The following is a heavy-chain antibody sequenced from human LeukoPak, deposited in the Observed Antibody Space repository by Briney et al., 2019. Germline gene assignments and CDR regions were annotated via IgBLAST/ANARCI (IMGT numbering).Heavy chain of an antibody. J-gene: IGHJ6*02. CDR3: AKDGSVVAAVYYYYGMDV. CDR2: ISGSVGST. Sequence: PGGSLRLSCAASGFTFSSYAMSWVRQAPGKGLEWVSAISGSVGSTYYADSVKGRFTISRDNSKNTLYLQMNSLRAEDTAVYYCAKDGSVVAAVYYYYGMDVWGQGTTVTVSS. CDR1: GFTFSSYA. D-gene: IGHD2-15*01. V-gene: IGHV3-23*01.